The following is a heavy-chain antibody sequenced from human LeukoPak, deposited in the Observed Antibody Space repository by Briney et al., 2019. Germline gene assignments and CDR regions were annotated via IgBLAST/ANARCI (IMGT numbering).Heavy chain of an antibody. Sequence: SETLSLTCTVSGGSISSYYWSWIRQPPGKGLEWIGYIYYSGSTNYNPSLKSRVTISVDTSKNQFSLKLSSVTAADTAVYYCARVLIAYYYDSSGIDAFDIWGQGTMVTVSS. J-gene: IGHJ3*02. CDR3: ARVLIAYYYDSSGIDAFDI. D-gene: IGHD3-22*01. V-gene: IGHV4-59*01. CDR2: IYYSGST. CDR1: GGSISSYY.